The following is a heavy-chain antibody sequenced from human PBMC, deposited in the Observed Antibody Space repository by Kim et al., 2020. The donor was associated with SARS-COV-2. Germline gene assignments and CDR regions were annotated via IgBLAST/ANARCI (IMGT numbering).Heavy chain of an antibody. D-gene: IGHD6-6*01. V-gene: IGHV4-39*01. CDR2: IYYSGST. J-gene: IGHJ4*02. CDR3: ASLYSSSPSGSH. CDR1: GGSISSSSYY. Sequence: SETLSLTCTVSGGSISSSSYYWGWIRQPPGKGLEWIGSIYYSGSTYYNPSLKSRVTISVDTSKNQFSLKLSSVTAADTAVYYCASLYSSSPSGSHWGQGTLVTVSS.